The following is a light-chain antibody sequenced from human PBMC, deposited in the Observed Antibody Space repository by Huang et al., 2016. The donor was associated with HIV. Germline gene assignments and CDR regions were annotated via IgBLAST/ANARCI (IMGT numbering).Light chain of an antibody. V-gene: IGKV2D-29*02. J-gene: IGKJ2*01. CDR2: EVS. Sequence: DIVMTQTPLSLSVPPGQPASISCKSSQSLLHSDGKTYLYWYLQKPGQSPQLLLYEVSNRFSGVPDRFSGSGSGTDFTLKISRVEAEDVGVYYCMQSMQLPYTFGQGTKLEIK. CDR1: QSLLHSDGKTY. CDR3: MQSMQLPYT.